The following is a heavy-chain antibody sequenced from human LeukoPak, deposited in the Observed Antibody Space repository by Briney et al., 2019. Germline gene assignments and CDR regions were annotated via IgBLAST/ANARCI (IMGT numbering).Heavy chain of an antibody. V-gene: IGHV3-15*07. CDR2: IKSEPDGATT. CDR1: GFTFSNAW. J-gene: IGHJ4*02. D-gene: IGHD2-2*01. Sequence: TGGSLRLSCAASGFTFSNAWMNWVRQGPGKGLEWVGRIKSEPDGATTDYAAPVKGRFTISRDDSKNTLYLQMNSLETEDTAIYYCFTDPYSSSDDFDYWGQGTLVTVSS. CDR3: FTDPYSSSDDFDY.